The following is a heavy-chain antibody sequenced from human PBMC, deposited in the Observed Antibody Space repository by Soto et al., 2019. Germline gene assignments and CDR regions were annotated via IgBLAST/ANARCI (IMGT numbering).Heavy chain of an antibody. V-gene: IGHV3-23*01. CDR2: ISSGGGGI. D-gene: IGHD6-19*01. J-gene: IGHJ4*02. CDR1: GFTFSSYA. Sequence: GGSLRLSCAASGFTFSSYAMSWVRQAPGKGLEWVSAISSGGGGIYYADSVKGRFTISRDNSKNTLYLQMNSLRAEDTAVYYCAKGPVKFDYWGQGTLVTVPQ. CDR3: AKGPVKFDY.